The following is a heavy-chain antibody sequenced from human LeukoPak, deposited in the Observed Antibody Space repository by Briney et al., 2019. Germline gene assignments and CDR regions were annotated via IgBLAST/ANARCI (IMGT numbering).Heavy chain of an antibody. CDR1: GFTFNSYG. V-gene: IGHV3-30*02. CDR2: IRYDGSNK. J-gene: IGHJ6*03. Sequence: PGGSLRLSCAASGFTFNSYGMHWVRQAPGKGLEWVAFIRYDGSNKYYADSVKGRFTISRDNSKNTLYLQMNSLRAEDTAVYYCAKEVDSGSYYYYYMDVWGKGTTVTVSS. D-gene: IGHD1-26*01. CDR3: AKEVDSGSYYYYYMDV.